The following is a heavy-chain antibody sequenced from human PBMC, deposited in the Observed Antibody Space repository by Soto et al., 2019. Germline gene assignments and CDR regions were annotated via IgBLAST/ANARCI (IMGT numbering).Heavy chain of an antibody. CDR2: IYYSGST. CDR1: GGSLSSSSYY. Sequence: PSETLSLTCTVSGGSLSSSSYYWGWIRQPPGKGLEWIGSIYYSGSTYYNPSLKSRVTISVDTSKNQFSLKLSSVTAADTAVYYCARHVTPAYGDYEVTYYYYGMDVWGQGTTVTVSS. J-gene: IGHJ6*02. CDR3: ARHVTPAYGDYEVTYYYYGMDV. V-gene: IGHV4-39*01. D-gene: IGHD4-17*01.